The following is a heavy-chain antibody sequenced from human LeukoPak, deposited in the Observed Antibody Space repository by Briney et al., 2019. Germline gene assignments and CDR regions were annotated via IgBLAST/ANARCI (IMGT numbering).Heavy chain of an antibody. Sequence: SETLSLTCTVSGGSISSDYWSWIRQPPGKGLEWIGYIYYRGSTNYNPSLKSRVTISVDTSKNQFSLKLSSVTAADTAVYYCARLSGYSSGHYYSDYWGQGALVTVSS. J-gene: IGHJ4*02. CDR3: ARLSGYSSGHYYSDY. CDR1: GGSISSDY. D-gene: IGHD3-22*01. V-gene: IGHV4-59*12. CDR2: IYYRGST.